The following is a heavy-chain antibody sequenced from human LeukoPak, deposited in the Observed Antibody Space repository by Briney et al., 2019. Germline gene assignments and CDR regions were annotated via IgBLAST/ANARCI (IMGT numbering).Heavy chain of an antibody. V-gene: IGHV4-59*01. CDR2: IYYSGST. J-gene: IGHJ5*02. CDR3: AREVVRLSRWFDP. Sequence: SETLSLTCTVSGGSISSYYWSWIRQPPGKGLEWIGYIYYSGSTNYNPSLKSRVTISVDTSKNQFSLKLSSVTAADTAVYYCAREVVRLSRWFDPWGQGTLVTVSS. D-gene: IGHD3-10*01. CDR1: GGSISSYY.